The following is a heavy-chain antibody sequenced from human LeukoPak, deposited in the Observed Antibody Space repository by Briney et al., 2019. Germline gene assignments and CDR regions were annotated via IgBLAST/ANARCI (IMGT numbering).Heavy chain of an antibody. V-gene: IGHV4-39*07. Sequence: SETLSLTCTVSGGSISSSLYYWGWIRQPPGKGLEWIGSIYYSGSTYYNPSLKSRVTISLDTSKNQFSLKVSSVTAADTAVYYCARDVYYMDVWGKGTTVTTSS. J-gene: IGHJ6*03. CDR1: GGSISSSLYY. CDR2: IYYSGST. CDR3: ARDVYYMDV.